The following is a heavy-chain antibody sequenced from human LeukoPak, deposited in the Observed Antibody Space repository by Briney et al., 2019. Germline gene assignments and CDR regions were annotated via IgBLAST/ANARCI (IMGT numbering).Heavy chain of an antibody. V-gene: IGHV4-59*01. CDR2: IYYSGST. CDR3: ARGTYYYDSSGYTYYGMDV. J-gene: IGHJ6*02. CDR1: GGSISSYY. Sequence: SETLSLTCTVSGGSISSYYWSWIRQPAGKGLEWIGYIYYSGSTNYNPSLKSRVTISVDTSENQFSLKLSSVTAADTAVYYCARGTYYYDSSGYTYYGMDVWGQGTTVTVSS. D-gene: IGHD3-22*01.